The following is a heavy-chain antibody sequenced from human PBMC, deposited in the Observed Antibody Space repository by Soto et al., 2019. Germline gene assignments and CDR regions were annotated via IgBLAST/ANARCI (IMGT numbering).Heavy chain of an antibody. D-gene: IGHD3-16*01. Sequence: HGESLKISCKGSGYSFTSYWIGWVRQMPGKGLEWMGIIYPGDSDTRYSPSFQGQVTISADKSISTAYLQWSSLKAPDTAMYYCAGRGAAEGYYFDYWGQGTLVTVSS. J-gene: IGHJ4*02. CDR3: AGRGAAEGYYFDY. CDR1: GYSFTSYW. CDR2: IYPGDSDT. V-gene: IGHV5-51*01.